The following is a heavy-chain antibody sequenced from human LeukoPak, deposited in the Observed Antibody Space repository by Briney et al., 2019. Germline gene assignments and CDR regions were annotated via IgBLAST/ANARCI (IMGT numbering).Heavy chain of an antibody. CDR2: IWYDGGNK. CDR1: GFTFSSYG. Sequence: GRSLRLSCAASGFTFSSYGMHWVRQAPGKGLEWVAVIWYDGGNKYYADSVKGRFTISRDNSKNTLYLQMNSLRTEDTAIYYCAKGRPEDVWGKGTTVTVSS. J-gene: IGHJ6*04. V-gene: IGHV3-33*06. CDR3: AKGRPEDV.